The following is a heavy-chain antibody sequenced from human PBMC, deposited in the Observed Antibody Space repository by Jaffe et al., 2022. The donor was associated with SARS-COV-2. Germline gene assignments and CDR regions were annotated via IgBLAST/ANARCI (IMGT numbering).Heavy chain of an antibody. CDR3: ARERFGEGYYYYGMDV. CDR2: IYYSGST. V-gene: IGHV4-31*03. D-gene: IGHD3-10*01. Sequence: QVQLQESGPGLVKPSQTLSLTCTVSGGSISSGGYYWSWIRQHPGKGLEWIGYIYYSGSTYYNPSLKSRVTISVDTSKNQFSLKLSSVTAADTAVYYCARERFGEGYYYYGMDVWGQGTTVTVSS. CDR1: GGSISSGGYY. J-gene: IGHJ6*02.